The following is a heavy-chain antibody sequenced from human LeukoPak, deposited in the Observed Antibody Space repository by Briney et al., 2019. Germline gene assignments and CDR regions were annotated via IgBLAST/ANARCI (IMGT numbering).Heavy chain of an antibody. V-gene: IGHV3-66*01. D-gene: IGHD3-10*01. CDR2: IYSGGST. CDR3: ASSTGGDYYGSGSRFDY. J-gene: IGHJ4*02. Sequence: WGSLRLSCAASGFTVSSNYMSWVRQAPGKGLEWVSVIYSGGSTYYADSVKGRFTISRDNSKNTLYLQMNSLRAEDTAVYYCASSTGGDYYGSGSRFDYWGQGTLVTVSS. CDR1: GFTVSSNY.